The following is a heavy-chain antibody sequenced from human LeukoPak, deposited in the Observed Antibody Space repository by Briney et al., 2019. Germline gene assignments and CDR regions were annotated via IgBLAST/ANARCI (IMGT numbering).Heavy chain of an antibody. J-gene: IGHJ4*02. CDR1: GGTFISYA. CDR3: ATRAVADDSLFDY. Sequence: SVKVSCKASGGTFISYAISWVRQAPGQGLEWMGGIIPIFGTANYAQKFQGRVTITADESTSTAYTELSSLRSEDTAVYYCATRAVADDSLFDYWGQGTLVTVSS. V-gene: IGHV1-69*01. D-gene: IGHD6-19*01. CDR2: IIPIFGTA.